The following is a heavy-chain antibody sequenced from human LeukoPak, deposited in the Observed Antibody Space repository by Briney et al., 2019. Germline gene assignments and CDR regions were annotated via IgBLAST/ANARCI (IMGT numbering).Heavy chain of an antibody. J-gene: IGHJ4*02. D-gene: IGHD4-23*01. CDR3: ANIGTVVTHGVFDH. CDR1: GFTFSNFG. V-gene: IGHV3-30*18. CDR2: ISYDGSKK. Sequence: GRSLRLSCAASGFTFSNFGMHWVRQAPGKGLEWVAVISYDGSKKYYADSVKGRFTISRDNSKNTLFLQMNSLRAEDTAVYHCANIGTVVTHGVFDHWGQGTLVTVSS.